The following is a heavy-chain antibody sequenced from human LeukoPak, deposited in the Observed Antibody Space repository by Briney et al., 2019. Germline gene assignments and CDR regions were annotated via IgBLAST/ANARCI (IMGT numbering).Heavy chain of an antibody. Sequence: SQTLSFTCAVYGGSFSGSYWNWIRQPPGKGLEWIGGINHSGSTHHNPVLKSLCTISVETSKNQFSLKLSSVTAADTAVYYCARGKGGAIFGVVIIDYYYMDVWGKGTTVTVSS. CDR1: GGSFSGSY. J-gene: IGHJ6*03. D-gene: IGHD3-3*01. V-gene: IGHV4-34*01. CDR3: ARGKGGAIFGVVIIDYYYMDV. CDR2: INHSGST.